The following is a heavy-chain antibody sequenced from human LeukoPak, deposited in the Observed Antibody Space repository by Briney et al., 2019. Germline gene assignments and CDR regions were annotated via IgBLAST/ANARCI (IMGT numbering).Heavy chain of an antibody. CDR1: GGSFSGYY. D-gene: IGHD5-12*01. V-gene: IGHV4-34*01. J-gene: IGHJ6*03. CDR3: AKVSRGGYDYWASYYYYVDV. Sequence: SETLSLTCAVYGGSFSGYYWSWIRQPPGRGLEWIGEINHSGSTNYNPSLKSRVTISVDTSKNQFSLKLSSVTAADTAVYYCAKVSRGGYDYWASYYYYVDVWGKGTTVSVSS. CDR2: INHSGST.